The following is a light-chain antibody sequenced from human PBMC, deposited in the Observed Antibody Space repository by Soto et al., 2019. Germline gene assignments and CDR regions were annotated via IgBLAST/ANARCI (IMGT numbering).Light chain of an antibody. CDR1: QSVANY. Sequence: EIVLTQSPATLSLSPGXRATLSCRASQSVANYLAWYQQKPGQAPRLLIYDASKRATGIPARFSGTGSGTDFTLTISSLEPEDFAIYFCLQRSNWSFGQGTKVDIK. CDR3: LQRSNWS. J-gene: IGKJ1*01. V-gene: IGKV3-11*01. CDR2: DAS.